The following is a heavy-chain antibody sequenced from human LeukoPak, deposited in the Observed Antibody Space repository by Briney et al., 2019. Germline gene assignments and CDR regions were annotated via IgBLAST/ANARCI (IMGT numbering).Heavy chain of an antibody. CDR2: IIPIFGTA. D-gene: IGHD5-24*01. CDR3: ARDRDGYRGGYYFDY. Sequence: EASVKVSCKDSGGTFSSYAISWVRQAPGQGLEWMGGIIPIFGTANYAQKFQGRVTITTDESTRTAYMELSSLRSEDTAVYYCARDRDGYRGGYYFDYWGQGTLVTVSS. V-gene: IGHV1-69*05. J-gene: IGHJ4*02. CDR1: GGTFSSYA.